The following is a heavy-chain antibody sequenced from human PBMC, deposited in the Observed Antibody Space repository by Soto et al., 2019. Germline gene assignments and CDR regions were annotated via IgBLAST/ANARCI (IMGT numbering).Heavy chain of an antibody. J-gene: IGHJ4*02. Sequence: EVQLLESGGGLVQPGGSLTLSCAASGFRFSDYAMTWVRQAPGKGLEWVSAISAAGERTYYAGSVKGRFTISRDNSENTLFLQMNSLRAEDTALYYCAKVFYPDYVAGNDYWRRGSLITVSS. V-gene: IGHV3-23*01. CDR3: AKVFYPDYVAGNDY. CDR1: GFRFSDYA. CDR2: ISAAGERT. D-gene: IGHD4-17*01.